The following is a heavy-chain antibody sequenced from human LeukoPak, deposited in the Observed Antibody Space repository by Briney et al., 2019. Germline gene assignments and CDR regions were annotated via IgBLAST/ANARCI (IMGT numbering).Heavy chain of an antibody. J-gene: IGHJ4*02. D-gene: IGHD3-16*01. CDR3: ARKVGDY. V-gene: IGHV3-7*01. CDR2: INQDASVS. Sequence: TGGSLRLSCAASGFTFSDYWMSWVRHAPGQGLEWVANINQDASVSHYIDSVKGRFTISRDNAKNSLFLQMNRLRAEDTALYYCARKVGDYWGQGTLVTVSS. CDR1: GFTFSDYW.